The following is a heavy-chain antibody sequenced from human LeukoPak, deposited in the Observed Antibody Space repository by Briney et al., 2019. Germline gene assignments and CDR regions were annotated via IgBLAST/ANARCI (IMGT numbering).Heavy chain of an antibody. CDR3: ARDGAYYGSGSFAFDI. J-gene: IGHJ3*02. CDR2: IYYSGST. V-gene: IGHV4-59*01. D-gene: IGHD3-10*01. CDR1: GFTFSDYY. Sequence: LRLSCAASGFTFSDYYMSWIRQPPGKGLEWIGYIYYSGSTNYNPSLKSRVTISVDTSKNQLSLRLSSVTAADTAIYYCARDGAYYGSGSFAFDIWGQGTMVTVSS.